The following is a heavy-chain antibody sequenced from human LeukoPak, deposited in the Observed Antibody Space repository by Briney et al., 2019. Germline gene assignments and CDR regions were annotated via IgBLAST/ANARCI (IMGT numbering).Heavy chain of an antibody. CDR3: AKDITAAGETFDY. J-gene: IGHJ4*02. D-gene: IGHD6-13*01. V-gene: IGHV3-9*01. CDR1: GFTFDDYA. CDR2: ISWNSGSI. Sequence: PGRSLRLSCAASGFTFDDYAMHWVRQAPGKGLEWVSGISWNSGSIGYADSVKGRFTTSRDNAKNSLYLQMNSLRAEDTALYYCAKDITAAGETFDYWGQGTLVTVSS.